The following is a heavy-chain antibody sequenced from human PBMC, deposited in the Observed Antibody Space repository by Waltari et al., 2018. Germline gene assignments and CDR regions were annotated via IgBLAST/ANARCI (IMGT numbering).Heavy chain of an antibody. CDR2: ISYDGSNK. Sequence: QVQLVESGGGVVQPGRSLRLSCAASGFTFSSYAMPWVRQAPGKGLEWVAVISYDGSNKYYADSVKGRFTISRDNSKNTLYLQMNSLRAEDTAVYYCARGRGWGDKSPFDYWGQGTLVTVSS. CDR1: GFTFSSYA. CDR3: ARGRGWGDKSPFDY. V-gene: IGHV3-30*01. J-gene: IGHJ4*02. D-gene: IGHD2-21*02.